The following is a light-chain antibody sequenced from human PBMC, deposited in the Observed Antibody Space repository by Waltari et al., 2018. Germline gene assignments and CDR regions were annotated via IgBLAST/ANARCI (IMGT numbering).Light chain of an antibody. CDR2: EVS. Sequence: QSALTQPASVSGSPGQSITISCTGTSSDVGGYNYVSWYQQHPGKAPKLMIFEVSNRPSAVSTRFSGSKSGNTASRTISGLQAEDEADYYCSSYTSSIYPVVFGGGTKLTVL. J-gene: IGLJ2*01. CDR3: SSYTSSIYPVV. V-gene: IGLV2-14*01. CDR1: SSDVGGYNY.